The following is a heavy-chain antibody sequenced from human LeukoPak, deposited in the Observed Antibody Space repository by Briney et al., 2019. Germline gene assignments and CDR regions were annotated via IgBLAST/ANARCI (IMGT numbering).Heavy chain of an antibody. CDR3: ARGGMVPGDDYFDY. J-gene: IGHJ4*02. CDR2: INHSGST. CDR1: GGSFSGYY. V-gene: IGHV4-34*01. D-gene: IGHD3-10*01. Sequence: PSETLSLTCAVHGGSFSGYYWSWIRQPPGKGLEWIGEINHSGSTNYNPSLKSRVTISVDTSKNQFSLKVSSVTAADTAVYYCARGGMVPGDDYFDYWGQGTLVTVSS.